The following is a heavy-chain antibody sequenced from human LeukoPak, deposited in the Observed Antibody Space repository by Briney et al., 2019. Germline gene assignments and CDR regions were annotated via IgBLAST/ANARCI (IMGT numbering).Heavy chain of an antibody. CDR1: GYSIGSGYY. J-gene: IGHJ4*02. V-gene: IGHV4-38-2*02. CDR3: ARQYGSGSYYPPFDY. D-gene: IGHD3-10*01. CDR2: IYYSGST. Sequence: SETLSLTCTVSGYSIGSGYYWGWIRQPPGKGLEWIGSIYYSGSTYYNPSLKSRVTISVDTSKNQFSLRLSSVTASDTAVYYCARQYGSGSYYPPFDYWGQGTLVTVSS.